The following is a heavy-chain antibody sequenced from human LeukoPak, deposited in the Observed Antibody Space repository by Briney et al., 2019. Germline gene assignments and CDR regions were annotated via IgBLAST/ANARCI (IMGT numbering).Heavy chain of an antibody. Sequence: GGSLRLSCGASGFIFSTYSMTWVRQAPGKGLEWVANIKEDGSEKYYVDSLKGRFTISRDNGKNSLYLQMNSLRAEDTAVYYCAREMESSGKDYWGQGTLVTVSS. CDR1: GFIFSTYS. CDR2: IKEDGSEK. J-gene: IGHJ4*02. CDR3: AREMESSGKDY. D-gene: IGHD1-1*01. V-gene: IGHV3-7*01.